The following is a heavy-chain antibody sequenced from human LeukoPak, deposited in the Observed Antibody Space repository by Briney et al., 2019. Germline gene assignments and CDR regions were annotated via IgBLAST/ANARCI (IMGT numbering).Heavy chain of an antibody. CDR2: IYSGGST. V-gene: IGHV3-53*04. CDR1: GFIVSSNY. CDR3: ARIRLDYSETRIDSFDI. Sequence: GGSLRLSCAASGFIVSSNYMSWVRQAPGKGLEWVSSIYSGGSTYYADSVKGRYTISRHNPNTLCLQMNSLKTEDTAVYYCARIRLDYSETRIDSFDIWGQGTMVTVPS. D-gene: IGHD3-22*01. J-gene: IGHJ3*02.